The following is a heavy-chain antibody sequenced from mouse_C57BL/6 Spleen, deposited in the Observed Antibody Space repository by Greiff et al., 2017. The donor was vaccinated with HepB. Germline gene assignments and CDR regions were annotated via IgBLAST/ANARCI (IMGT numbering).Heavy chain of an antibody. J-gene: IGHJ4*01. CDR3: AREPGNDAMDY. V-gene: IGHV1-63*01. D-gene: IGHD2-1*01. CDR2: IYPGGGYT. CDR1: GYTFTNYW. Sequence: QVQLQQSGAELVRPGTSVKMSCKASGYTFTNYWIGWAKQRPGHGLEWIGDIYPGGGYTNYNEKFKGKATLTADKSSSTAYMQFSSLTSEDSAIYYCAREPGNDAMDYWGQGTSVTVSS.